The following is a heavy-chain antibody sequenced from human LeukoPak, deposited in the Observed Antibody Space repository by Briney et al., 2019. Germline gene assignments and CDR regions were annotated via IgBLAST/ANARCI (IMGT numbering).Heavy chain of an antibody. D-gene: IGHD2-21*01. J-gene: IGHJ6*03. Sequence: GESLKISCKGSGYSFISYWIGWVRQMPGKGLEWMGIIYPGDSDTRYSPSFQGQVTISADKSISTAYLQWSSLKASDTAMYYCARAYCGGNSCFSGYYYYYYMDVWGKGTTVTVSS. CDR2: IYPGDSDT. CDR1: GYSFISYW. V-gene: IGHV5-51*01. CDR3: ARAYCGGNSCFSGYYYYYYMDV.